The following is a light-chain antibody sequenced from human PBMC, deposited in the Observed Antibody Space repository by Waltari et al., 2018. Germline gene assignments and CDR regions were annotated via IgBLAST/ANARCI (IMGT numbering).Light chain of an antibody. CDR2: GAS. Sequence: EIVMTQSPATLSVSPGDRAPLSCRASQRVSNNLAWYQQKPGQAPRFLIYGASTRATGIPARFSGSGSGTEFTLTISSLQSEDFAVYYCQQYNNWPPSFGGGTKVEIK. J-gene: IGKJ4*01. CDR1: QRVSNN. CDR3: QQYNNWPPS. V-gene: IGKV3-15*01.